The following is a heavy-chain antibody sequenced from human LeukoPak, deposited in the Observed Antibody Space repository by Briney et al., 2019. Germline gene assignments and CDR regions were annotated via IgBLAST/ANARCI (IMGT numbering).Heavy chain of an antibody. Sequence: GGSLRLSCTASGFTFGDYAMGWVRQAPGKGLEWVSAISGSGGSTYYADSVKGRFTISRDNSKNTLYLQMNSLRAEDTAVYYCAKAVYCSSTSCYGYYYGMDVWGKGTTVTVSS. CDR1: GFTFGDYA. D-gene: IGHD2-2*01. J-gene: IGHJ6*04. V-gene: IGHV3-23*01. CDR2: ISGSGGST. CDR3: AKAVYCSSTSCYGYYYGMDV.